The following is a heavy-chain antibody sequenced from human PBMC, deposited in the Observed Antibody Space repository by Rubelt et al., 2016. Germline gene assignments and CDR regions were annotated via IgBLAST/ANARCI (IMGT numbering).Heavy chain of an antibody. V-gene: IGHV3-7*04. CDR1: GFTFSSYW. D-gene: IGHD6-13*01. CDR3: ARVLYSSSWLGRGKKYGMDV. J-gene: IGHJ6*02. Sequence: EVQLVESGGGLVQPGGSLRLSCAASGFTFSSYWMSWVRQAPGKGLEWVANIKQDGSEKYYVDSVKGRFTISRDNAKNALYLQMNSLRAEDTAVYYCARVLYSSSWLGRGKKYGMDVWGQGTTVTVSS. CDR2: IKQDGSEK.